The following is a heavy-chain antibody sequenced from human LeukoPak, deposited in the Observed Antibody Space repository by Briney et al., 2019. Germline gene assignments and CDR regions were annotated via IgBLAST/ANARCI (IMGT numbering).Heavy chain of an antibody. CDR2: ISGSGGST. J-gene: IGHJ4*02. V-gene: IGHV3-23*01. CDR1: VFTFSSYG. Sequence: GGSLRLSCAASVFTFSSYGMSWVRQAPGKRLEWVSAISGSGGSTYYADSVKGRFTISRDNSKNTLYLQMNSLRAEDTAVYYCAKLLYYYDSSQPYWGQGTLVTVSS. CDR3: AKLLYYYDSSQPY. D-gene: IGHD3-22*01.